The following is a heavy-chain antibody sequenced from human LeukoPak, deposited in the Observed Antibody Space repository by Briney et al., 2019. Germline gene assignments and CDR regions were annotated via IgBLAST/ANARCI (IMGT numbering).Heavy chain of an antibody. CDR1: GFSLSTSGVS. CDR2: TYWDDDE. J-gene: IGHJ4*02. D-gene: IGHD4-23*01. CDR3: AHSCGGGNSAYFDY. V-gene: IGHV2-5*02. Sequence: SGPTLVRPTQTLTLTCTFSGFSLSTSGVSVGWIRQPPGKALEWLAVTYWDDDERYSPSLKSRLTITKDTSKNQVVLTMTNMDPVDTATYYCAHSCGGGNSAYFDYWGQGTLVTVSS.